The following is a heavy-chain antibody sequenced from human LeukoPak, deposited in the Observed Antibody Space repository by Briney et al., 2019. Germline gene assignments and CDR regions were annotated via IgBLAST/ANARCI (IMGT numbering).Heavy chain of an antibody. CDR3: TSGGMASGDY. J-gene: IGHJ4*01. D-gene: IGHD1-14*01. CDR1: GGSINSYY. V-gene: IGHV4-59*01. CDR2: IYYSGST. Sequence: SETLSLTCTVSGGSINSYYWSWIRQPPGKGLEWIGYIYYSGSTNYNPSLKSRVTISRDTSKNQFSLKLRSVTAADTAVYYCTSGGMASGDYGGHGTLVTVS.